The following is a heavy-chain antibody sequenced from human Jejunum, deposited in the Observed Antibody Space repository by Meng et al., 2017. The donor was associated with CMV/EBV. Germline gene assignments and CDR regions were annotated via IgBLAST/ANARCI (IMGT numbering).Heavy chain of an antibody. CDR1: GFTFSIYA. V-gene: IGHV3-23*01. CDR3: ANLGAASIQT. Sequence: EVQLLEAGGGLVQPGGSVGLGCAASGFTFSIYALNWVRQAPGKGLEWVSLISGSAGSTYYADSVKGRFTISRDNSKNTVYLQMNSLRAEDTAVYYCANLGAASIQTWGQGTLVTVSS. D-gene: IGHD1-26*01. J-gene: IGHJ4*02. CDR2: ISGSAGST.